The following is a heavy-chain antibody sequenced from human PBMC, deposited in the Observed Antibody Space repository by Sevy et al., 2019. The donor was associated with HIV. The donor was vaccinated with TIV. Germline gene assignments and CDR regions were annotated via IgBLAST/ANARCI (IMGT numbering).Heavy chain of an antibody. CDR2: IYAGGNT. D-gene: IGHD2-21*01. V-gene: IGHV3-53*01. CDR3: ARLSEDLLPDY. Sequence: GESLKISCAASGFTVSNNYISWVRQAPGKGLEWVSAIYAGGNTYFANSVKGRFTVSRDNSKNTVYLQMNSLRAEDTAVYYCARLSEDLLPDYWGQGTLVTVSS. CDR1: GFTVSNNY. J-gene: IGHJ4*02.